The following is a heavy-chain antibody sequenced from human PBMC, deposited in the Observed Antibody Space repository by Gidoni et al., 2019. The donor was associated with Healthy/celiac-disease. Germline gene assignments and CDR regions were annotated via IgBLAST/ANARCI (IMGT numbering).Heavy chain of an antibody. J-gene: IGHJ3*02. V-gene: IGHV1-2*02. D-gene: IGHD2-21*02. CDR3: ARVFSVVTAHDAFDI. CDR2: INPNSGGT. Sequence: QVQLVQSGAEVKKPGASVKVSCKASGYTFTGYYMHWVRQAPGQGLEWMGWINPNSGGTNYAQKFQGRVTMTRDTSISTAYMELSRLRSDDTAVYYCARVFSVVTAHDAFDIWGQGTMVTVSS. CDR1: GYTFTGYY.